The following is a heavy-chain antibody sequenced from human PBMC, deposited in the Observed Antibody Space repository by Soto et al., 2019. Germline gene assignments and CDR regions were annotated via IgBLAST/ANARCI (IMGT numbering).Heavy chain of an antibody. CDR2: IYHSGST. V-gene: IGHV4-4*02. CDR1: GGSISSSNW. J-gene: IGHJ1*01. CDR3: AAKLHDYGDYTYFQH. D-gene: IGHD4-17*01. Sequence: SETLSLTCAVSGGSISSSNWWSWVRQPPGKGLEWIGEIYHSGSTNYNPSLKSRVTISVDTSKNQFSLKLSSVTAADTAVYYCAAKLHDYGDYTYFQHWGQGTLVTVSS.